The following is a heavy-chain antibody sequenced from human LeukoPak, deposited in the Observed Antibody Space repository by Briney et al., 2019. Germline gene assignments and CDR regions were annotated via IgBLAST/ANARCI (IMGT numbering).Heavy chain of an antibody. CDR3: ARDLSNYYYDSSGPHY. Sequence: ASVKVSCKASGYTFTSYGISWVRQAPGQGLEWMGWISAYNGNTNYAQKLQGRVTMTTDTSTSTAYMELRSLRSDDTAVYYCARDLSNYYYDSSGPHYWGQGTLVTVSS. J-gene: IGHJ4*02. V-gene: IGHV1-18*01. CDR2: ISAYNGNT. CDR1: GYTFTSYG. D-gene: IGHD3-22*01.